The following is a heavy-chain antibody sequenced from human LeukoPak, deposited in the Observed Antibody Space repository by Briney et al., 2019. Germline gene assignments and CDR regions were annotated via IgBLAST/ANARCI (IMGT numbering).Heavy chain of an antibody. V-gene: IGHV4-39*07. CDR3: ARDRYYDSSGILDY. CDR1: GCSISSSSYY. D-gene: IGHD3-22*01. CDR2: IYYSGST. J-gene: IGHJ4*02. Sequence: SESRSLTCTVSGCSISSSSYYWGWIGQPPGKGLEWIGSIYYSGSTYYNPALKSLATISVDSSKNQFSLMMSLMTEAATAVYFCARDRYYDSSGILDYWGQGTLVTVSS.